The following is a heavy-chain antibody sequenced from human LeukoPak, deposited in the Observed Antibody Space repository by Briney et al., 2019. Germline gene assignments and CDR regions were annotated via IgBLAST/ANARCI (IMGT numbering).Heavy chain of an antibody. CDR3: ARSPYGVELRNYYYYYYMDV. V-gene: IGHV4-61*01. J-gene: IGHJ6*03. CDR1: GGSVTSSSYY. Sequence: SETLSLNCAVSGGSVTSSSYYWGWIRQPPGKGLEWIGYIYYSGSTNYNPSLKSRVTISVDTSKNQFSLKLSSVTAADTAVYYCARSPYGVELRNYYYYYYMDVWGKGTTVTVSS. D-gene: IGHD1-26*01. CDR2: IYYSGST.